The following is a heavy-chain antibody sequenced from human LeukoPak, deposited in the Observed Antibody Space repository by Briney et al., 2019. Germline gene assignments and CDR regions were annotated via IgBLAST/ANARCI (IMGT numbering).Heavy chain of an antibody. Sequence: GGSLRLSCAASGFTFSSYGMHWVRQAPGKGLEWVAVIWYDGSNKYYADSVKGRFTISRDNSENTLYLQMNSLRAEDTAVYYCARELISTTWRGNRSYFDLWGRGTLVTVSS. J-gene: IGHJ2*01. CDR1: GFTFSSYG. CDR2: IWYDGSNK. V-gene: IGHV3-33*01. CDR3: ARELISTTWRGNRSYFDL. D-gene: IGHD1-1*01.